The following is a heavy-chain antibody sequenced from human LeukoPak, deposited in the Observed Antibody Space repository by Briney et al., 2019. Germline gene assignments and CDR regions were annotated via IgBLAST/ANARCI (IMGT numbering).Heavy chain of an antibody. D-gene: IGHD5-24*01. Sequence: ASVKVSCKASGYTFTSYGISWVRQAPGQGLEWMGWISGYNGHTKYAQKFQGRATMTTDTSTSTAYMELRSLRSDDTAVYYCARDRDGYYGGDYWGQGTLVTVSS. V-gene: IGHV1-18*01. CDR1: GYTFTSYG. J-gene: IGHJ4*02. CDR3: ARDRDGYYGGDY. CDR2: ISGYNGHT.